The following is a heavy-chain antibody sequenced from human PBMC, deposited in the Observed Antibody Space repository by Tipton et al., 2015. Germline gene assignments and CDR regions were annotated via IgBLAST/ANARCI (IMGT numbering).Heavy chain of an antibody. Sequence: GSLRLSCAASGFTFTTYNMIWVRQAPGKGLEWVSLIAGSGLFIYYADSVKGRFTISRDNAKNSLYLQMDSLRAEDTAVYYCARVRFLGWFSSGADAFDIWGQGTQVTVSS. D-gene: IGHD3-3*01. CDR3: ARVRFLGWFSSGADAFDI. V-gene: IGHV3-21*01. CDR1: GFTFTTYN. J-gene: IGHJ3*02. CDR2: IAGSGLFI.